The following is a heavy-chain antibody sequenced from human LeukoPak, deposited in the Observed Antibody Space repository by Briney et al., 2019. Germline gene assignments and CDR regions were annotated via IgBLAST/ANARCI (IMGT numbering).Heavy chain of an antibody. CDR2: NSGGT. J-gene: IGHJ4*02. D-gene: IGHD3-3*01. Sequence: NSGGTNYAQKFQGRVTMTRDTSISTAYMELSRLRSDDTAVYYCARDPVNYDFWSGYYFDYWGQGTLVTVSS. CDR3: ARDPVNYDFWSGYYFDY. V-gene: IGHV1-2*02.